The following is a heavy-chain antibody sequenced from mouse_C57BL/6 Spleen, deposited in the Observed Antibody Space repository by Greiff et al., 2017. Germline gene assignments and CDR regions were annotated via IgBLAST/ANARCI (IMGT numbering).Heavy chain of an antibody. CDR2: IWGVGST. CDR1: GFSLTSYG. D-gene: IGHD3-2*02. V-gene: IGHV2-6*01. Sequence: QVQLQQSGPGLVAPSQSLSITCTVSGFSLTSYGVDWVRQSPGKGLEWLGVIWGVGSTNYNSALKSRLSISKDNSKSQVFLKMNSLQTDDAAMYYCASHSSGLYYAMDYWGQGTSVTVSS. CDR3: ASHSSGLYYAMDY. J-gene: IGHJ4*01.